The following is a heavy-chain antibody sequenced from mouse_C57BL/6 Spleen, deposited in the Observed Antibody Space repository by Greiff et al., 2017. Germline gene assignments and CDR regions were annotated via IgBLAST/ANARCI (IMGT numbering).Heavy chain of an antibody. J-gene: IGHJ3*01. Sequence: QVQLKQPGAELVKPGASVKLSCKASGYTFTSYWMQWVKQRPGQGLEWIGEIDPSDSYTNYNQKFKGKATLTVDTSSSTAYMQLSSLTSEDSAVYYCARRDGYYLFAYWGQGTLVTVSA. CDR2: IDPSDSYT. D-gene: IGHD2-3*01. V-gene: IGHV1-50*01. CDR3: ARRDGYYLFAY. CDR1: GYTFTSYW.